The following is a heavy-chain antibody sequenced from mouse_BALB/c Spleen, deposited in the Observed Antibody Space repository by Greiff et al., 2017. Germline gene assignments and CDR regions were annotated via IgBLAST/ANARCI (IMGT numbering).Heavy chain of an antibody. CDR1: GISITTGNYR. V-gene: IGHV3-5*02. J-gene: IGHJ4*01. D-gene: IGHD2-14*01. Sequence: EVQLQQSGPGLVKPSQTVSLTCTVTGISITTGNYRWSWIRQFPGNKLEWIGYIYYSGTITYNPSLTSRTTITRDTSKNQFFLEMNSLTAEDTATYYCARERYDRAMDYWGQGTSVTVSS. CDR3: ARERYDRAMDY. CDR2: IYYSGTI.